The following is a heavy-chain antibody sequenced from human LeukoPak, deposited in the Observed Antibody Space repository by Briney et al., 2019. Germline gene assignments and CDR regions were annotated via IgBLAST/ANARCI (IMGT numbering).Heavy chain of an antibody. J-gene: IGHJ4*02. Sequence: SETLSLTCTVSGGSISSSSYYWGWIRQPPGKGLEWIGSIYYSGSTYYNPSLKSRVTISVDASKNQFSLKLSSVTAADTAVYYCARGVDTAITGAFDYWGQGTLVTVSS. CDR3: ARGVDTAITGAFDY. D-gene: IGHD5-18*01. V-gene: IGHV4-39*07. CDR1: GGSISSSSYY. CDR2: IYYSGST.